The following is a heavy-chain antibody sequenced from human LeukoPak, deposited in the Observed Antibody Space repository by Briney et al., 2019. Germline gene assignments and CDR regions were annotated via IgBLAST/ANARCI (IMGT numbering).Heavy chain of an antibody. CDR3: AREKKTYYYDSSSYYFDY. V-gene: IGHV3-53*01. J-gene: IGHJ4*02. Sequence: GGSLRLSCAASGFTVSSNYMSWVRQAPGKGLEWVSVIYSGGSTYYADSVKGRFTISRDNSKNTLYLQMNSLRAEDTAVYYCAREKKTYYYDSSSYYFDYWGQGTPVTVSS. CDR1: GFTVSSNY. CDR2: IYSGGST. D-gene: IGHD3-22*01.